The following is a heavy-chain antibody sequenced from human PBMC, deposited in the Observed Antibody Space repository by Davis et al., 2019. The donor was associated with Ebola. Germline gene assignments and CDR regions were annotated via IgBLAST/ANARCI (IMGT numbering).Heavy chain of an antibody. V-gene: IGHV3-21*04. CDR1: GFTFSTYS. CDR2: ISSTHSYI. CDR3: AKDSGGWAGKGYFDY. Sequence: GESLKISCTASGFTFSTYSMNWVRQAPGKGLEWVSSISSTHSYIYYADSVKGRFSISRDNAKNSLYLQMNSLRAEDMALYYCAKDSGGWAGKGYFDYWGQGTLVTVSS. D-gene: IGHD3-10*01. J-gene: IGHJ4*02.